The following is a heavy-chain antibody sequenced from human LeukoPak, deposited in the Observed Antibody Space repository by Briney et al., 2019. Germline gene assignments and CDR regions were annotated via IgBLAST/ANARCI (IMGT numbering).Heavy chain of an antibody. Sequence: ASVKVSCKASGYTFTSYAMHWVRQAPGQRLEWMGWINAGNGNTKYSQKFQGRVTITRDTSASTAYMELSSLRSEDTAVYYCARNQNNLRQSGSYGAFDIWGQGTMVTVSS. J-gene: IGHJ3*02. CDR2: INAGNGNT. CDR1: GYTFTSYA. D-gene: IGHD1-26*01. V-gene: IGHV1-3*01. CDR3: ARNQNNLRQSGSYGAFDI.